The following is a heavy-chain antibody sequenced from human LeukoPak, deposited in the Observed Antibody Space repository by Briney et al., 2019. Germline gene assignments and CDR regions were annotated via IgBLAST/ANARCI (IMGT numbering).Heavy chain of an antibody. CDR2: ISGSGGST. Sequence: GGSLRLSCAASGFTFSSYAMSWVRQAPGKGLEWVSAISGSGGSTYYADSVKGRFTISRDNSKNTLYMQMNSLRAEDTAVYYCAKAINSGYFYYFDYWGQGTLVTVSS. CDR1: GFTFSSYA. D-gene: IGHD3-22*01. V-gene: IGHV3-23*01. J-gene: IGHJ4*02. CDR3: AKAINSGYFYYFDY.